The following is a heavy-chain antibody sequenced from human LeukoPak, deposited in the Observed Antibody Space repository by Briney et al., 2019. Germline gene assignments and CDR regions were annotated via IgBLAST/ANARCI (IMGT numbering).Heavy chain of an antibody. J-gene: IGHJ6*04. Sequence: SETLSLTCAVSGYSISSGCYWGWIRQPPGKGLEWIGSIYHSGSTYYNPSLKSRVTISVDTSKNQFSLKLSSVTAADTAVYYCARDMTEIIRVRGVYYYYGMDVWGKGTTVTVSS. CDR3: ARDMTEIIRVRGVYYYYGMDV. V-gene: IGHV4-38-2*02. CDR1: GYSISSGCY. CDR2: IYHSGST. D-gene: IGHD3-10*01.